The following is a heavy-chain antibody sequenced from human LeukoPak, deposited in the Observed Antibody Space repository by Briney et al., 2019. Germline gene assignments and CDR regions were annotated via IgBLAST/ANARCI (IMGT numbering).Heavy chain of an antibody. V-gene: IGHV3-7*01. Sequence: GGSLRLSCAVSGFTFNTYWMSWVRQAPGKGLEWVANIKQDGSEKYYVDSVKGRSTISRDNAKNSLYLQMNSLRAEDTAVYYCARDVVYSDTTYYYYYMDVWGKGTTVTVSS. J-gene: IGHJ6*03. CDR3: ARDVVYSDTTYYYYYMDV. D-gene: IGHD2-2*01. CDR2: IKQDGSEK. CDR1: GFTFNTYW.